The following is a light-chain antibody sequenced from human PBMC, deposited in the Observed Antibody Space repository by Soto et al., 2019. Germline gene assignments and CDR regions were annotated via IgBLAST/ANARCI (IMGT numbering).Light chain of an antibody. CDR1: QNIGSA. Sequence: ETVLTQSPGTLSLSPGERATLSCRASQNIGSALAWYQQKPGQAPRLLIYDSSRRITGIPDRFSGSGSGTEFTLTISRLEPEDFAVFYCQLYGNSLPFGGGTKVDIK. J-gene: IGKJ4*01. CDR2: DSS. CDR3: QLYGNSLP. V-gene: IGKV3-20*01.